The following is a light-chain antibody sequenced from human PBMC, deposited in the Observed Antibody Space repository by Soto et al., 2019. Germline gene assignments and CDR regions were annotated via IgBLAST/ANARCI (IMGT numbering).Light chain of an antibody. CDR1: KSDVGGYYY. J-gene: IGLJ1*01. CDR2: DVS. V-gene: IGLV2-14*01. Sequence: QSVLTQPASLSVSPGQSITISCTGTKSDVGGYYYVSWYQQHPGKAPKLMIYDVSNRPSGVSNRFSGSKSVITASLTISGLQAEDGADYYCSSYTRSSPYVFGTGTKVTVL. CDR3: SSYTRSSPYV.